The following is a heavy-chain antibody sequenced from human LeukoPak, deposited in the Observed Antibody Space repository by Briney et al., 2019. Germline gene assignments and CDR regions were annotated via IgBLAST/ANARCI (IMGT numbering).Heavy chain of an antibody. V-gene: IGHV4-59*08. CDR2: IFYSGST. Sequence: SETLSLTCTVSGGSMSSYYWSWIRQSPGKGLEWIGYIFYSGSTKYNPSLKSRVTLSVDTSKNQFSLKLNSVTATDTAVYYCARHYGPWGQGTLVTVSS. J-gene: IGHJ4*02. D-gene: IGHD3-10*01. CDR1: GGSMSSYY. CDR3: ARHYGP.